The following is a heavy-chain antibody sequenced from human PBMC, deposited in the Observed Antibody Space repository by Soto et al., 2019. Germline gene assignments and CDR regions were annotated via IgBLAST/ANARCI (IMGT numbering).Heavy chain of an antibody. D-gene: IGHD6-19*01. CDR2: ISAYNGNT. CDR1: GYTFTSYG. J-gene: IGHJ5*02. CDR3: SRDVPPGIAVSNWFDP. Sequence: QVQLVQSGAEVKKPGASVKVSCKASGYTFTSYGISWVRQAPGQGLEWMGWISAYNGNTNYAQKLQGRVTMTTDTSTSTAYMGLGSRRSDDTAVYYCSRDVPPGIAVSNWFDPWGQGTLVTVSS. V-gene: IGHV1-18*01.